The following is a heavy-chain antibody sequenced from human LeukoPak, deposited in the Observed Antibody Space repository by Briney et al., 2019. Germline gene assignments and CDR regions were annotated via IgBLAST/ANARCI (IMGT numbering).Heavy chain of an antibody. CDR2: IASDGSST. CDR3: ARGRPHGNDY. D-gene: IGHD4-23*01. CDR1: GLSFSFYA. J-gene: IGHJ4*02. V-gene: IGHV3-74*01. Sequence: PGGSLRLSCAASGLSFSFYAMNWVRQAPGKGLVWVSRIASDGSSTTYADSVKGRFSISRDNAKNTLYLQMNSLRVEDTAVYYCARGRPHGNDYWGQGTLVTVSS.